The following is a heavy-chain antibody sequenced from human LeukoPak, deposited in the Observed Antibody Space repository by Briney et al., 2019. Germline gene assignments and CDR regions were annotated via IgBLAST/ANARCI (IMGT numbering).Heavy chain of an antibody. V-gene: IGHV4-39*01. Sequence: SETLSLTCTVSGGSISSSSYYWGWIRQPPGKGLEWIGSIYYRGSSYYNPSLKSRVTISVDTSKNQSSLKLSSVTAADTAVYYCANAASYSVDYWGQGTLVTVSS. CDR3: ANAASYSVDY. CDR1: GGSISSSSYY. D-gene: IGHD1-26*01. J-gene: IGHJ4*02. CDR2: IYYRGSS.